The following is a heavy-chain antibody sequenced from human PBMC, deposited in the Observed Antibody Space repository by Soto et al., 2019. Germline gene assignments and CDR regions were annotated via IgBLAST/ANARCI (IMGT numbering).Heavy chain of an antibody. CDR1: GFSFSSYG. CDR3: AKDRRQLSALDM. V-gene: IGHV3-30*18. J-gene: IGHJ3*02. D-gene: IGHD6-6*01. CDR2: ISNDGNRK. Sequence: GGSLRLSCAASGFSFSSYGMHWVRQAPGRGLEWVTVISNDGNRKYYGESVKDRFSVSRDNDKDTLYLQMNGLRPEDTGVYYCAKDRRQLSALDMWGQGTTVTV.